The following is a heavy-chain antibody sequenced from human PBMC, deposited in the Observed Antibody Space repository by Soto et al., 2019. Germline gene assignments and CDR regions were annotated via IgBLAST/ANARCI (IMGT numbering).Heavy chain of an antibody. J-gene: IGHJ4*02. Sequence: QVQLQESGPGLVKPSETLSLTCTVSGGSISSYYWSWIRQPPGKGLEWIGYIYYSGSTNYNPSLKSRVTISVETSKNQFSLKLSSVTAADTAVYYCARGGWRQIDYWGQGTLVTVSS. CDR1: GGSISSYY. CDR2: IYYSGST. D-gene: IGHD3-3*01. CDR3: ARGGWRQIDY. V-gene: IGHV4-59*08.